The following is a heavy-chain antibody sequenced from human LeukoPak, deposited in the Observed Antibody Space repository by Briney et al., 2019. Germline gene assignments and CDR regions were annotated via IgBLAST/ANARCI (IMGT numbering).Heavy chain of an antibody. J-gene: IGHJ4*02. CDR3: AKEVGATAAFDY. CDR2: ISYDGSNK. D-gene: IGHD1-26*01. CDR1: GFTFSSYG. Sequence: PGRSLRLSCAASGFTFSSYGMHWVRQAPGKGLEWVAVISYDGSNKYYADSVKGRFTISRDNSKNTLYLQMNSLRAENTAVYYCAKEVGATAAFDYWGQGTLVTVSS. V-gene: IGHV3-30*18.